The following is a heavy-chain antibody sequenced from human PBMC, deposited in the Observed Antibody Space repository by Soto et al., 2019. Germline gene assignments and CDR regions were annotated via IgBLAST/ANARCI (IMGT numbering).Heavy chain of an antibody. CDR3: ERGFYYYASHINFDY. J-gene: IGHJ4*02. CDR2: IYYSGST. CDR1: GGSISSSSYY. V-gene: IGHV4-39*01. D-gene: IGHD3-22*01. Sequence: SETLSLTCTVSGGSISSSSYYWGWIRQPPGKGLEWIGSIYYSGSTYYNPSLKSRVTISVDTSKNQFSLKLSSVTAADTAVYYCERGFYYYASHINFDYWGQGTLVTVSS.